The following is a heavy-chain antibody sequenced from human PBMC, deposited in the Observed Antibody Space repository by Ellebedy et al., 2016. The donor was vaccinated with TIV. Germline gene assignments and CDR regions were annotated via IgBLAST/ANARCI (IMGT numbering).Heavy chain of an antibody. CDR1: GFTFSTYV. CDR2: ISDRGGST. V-gene: IGHV3-23*01. CDR3: ARGGAGFDSMNRELSFDS. D-gene: IGHD1-26*01. Sequence: GGSLRLXXAASGFTFSTYVMSWVRQAPGKGLDWVSVISDRGGSTYYADSVKGRFTISRDDAENSLYLQMNSLRDEDTALYYCARGGAGFDSMNRELSFDSWGQGTLVIVSS. J-gene: IGHJ4*02.